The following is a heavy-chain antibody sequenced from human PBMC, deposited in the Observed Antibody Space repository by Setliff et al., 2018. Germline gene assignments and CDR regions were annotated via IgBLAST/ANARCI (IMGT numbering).Heavy chain of an antibody. CDR3: ARDRAYSSSWFLWFDP. Sequence: ASVKVSSKASGYTFTSYAMHWVRQAPGQRLEWMGWTNAGNGNTKYSQKFQGRVTITRDTSASTAYMGLSSLRSEDTAVYYCARDRAYSSSWFLWFDPWGQGALGTVSS. J-gene: IGHJ5*02. CDR1: GYTFTSYA. D-gene: IGHD6-13*01. V-gene: IGHV1-3*01. CDR2: TNAGNGNT.